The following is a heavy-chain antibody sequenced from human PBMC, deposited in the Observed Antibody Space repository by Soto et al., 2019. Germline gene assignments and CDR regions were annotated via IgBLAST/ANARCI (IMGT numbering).Heavy chain of an antibody. CDR1: GGSLRNSV. Sequence: QVQLVQSGAEVKKPGSSVKVSCTASGGSLRNSVISWVRQAPAPRLEWMGGVIPILGTANYAQKFQGRVTMTADEATSTAYMDLSSLSPDVTAVYYCARLGHPGHWGPGTLVIVSS. CDR3: ARLGHPGH. J-gene: IGHJ4*02. CDR2: VIPILGTA. V-gene: IGHV1-69*01.